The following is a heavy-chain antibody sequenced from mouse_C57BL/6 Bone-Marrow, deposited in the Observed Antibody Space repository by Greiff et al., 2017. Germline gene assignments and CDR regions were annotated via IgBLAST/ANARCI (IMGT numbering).Heavy chain of an antibody. CDR3: ARPLYGSSLRFAY. Sequence: EVKLVESGGGLVKPGGSLKLSCAASGFTFSDYGMHWVRQAPEKGLEWVAYISSGSSTIYYADTVKGRFTISRDNAKNTLFLQMTSLRSEDTAMYYCARPLYGSSLRFAYWGQGTLVTVSA. V-gene: IGHV5-17*01. CDR2: ISSGSSTI. J-gene: IGHJ3*01. D-gene: IGHD1-1*01. CDR1: GFTFSDYG.